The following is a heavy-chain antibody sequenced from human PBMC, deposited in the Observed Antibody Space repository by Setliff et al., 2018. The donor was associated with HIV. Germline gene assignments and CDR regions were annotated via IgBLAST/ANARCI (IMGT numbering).Heavy chain of an antibody. V-gene: IGHV4-59*01. J-gene: IGHJ1*01. Sequence: SETLSLTCSVSGVSISDYYWNWIRQPPGKGLEWIGYMDNRGNTNYSPSLKSRITISVDTSKNHFSLKLNSVTAADTAVYYCARSTPSIGYISEHWGQGALVT. CDR2: MDNRGNT. CDR1: GVSISDYY. D-gene: IGHD5-12*01. CDR3: ARSTPSIGYISEH.